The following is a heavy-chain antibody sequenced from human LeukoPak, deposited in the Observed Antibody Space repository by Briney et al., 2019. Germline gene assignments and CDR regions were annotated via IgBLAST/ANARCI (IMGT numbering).Heavy chain of an antibody. V-gene: IGHV4-34*01. Sequence: ASETLSLTCAVYGGSFSGYYWSWIRQPPGKGLEWIGEINHSGSTNYNPSLKSRVTISVDTSKNQFSLKLSSVTAADTAVYYCARGRSGSYAYWGQGTLVTVSS. CDR3: ARGRSGSYAY. CDR1: GGSFSGYY. J-gene: IGHJ4*02. D-gene: IGHD1-26*01. CDR2: INHSGST.